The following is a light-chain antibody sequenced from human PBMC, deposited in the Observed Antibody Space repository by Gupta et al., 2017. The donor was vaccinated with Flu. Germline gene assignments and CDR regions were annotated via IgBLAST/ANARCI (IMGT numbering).Light chain of an antibody. CDR2: RDD. V-gene: IGLV1-47*01. CDR3: AGWDDSMSSRV. Sequence: SVLPQPPSASGTPWQRITISCSGTSSNIGSNSVCWYQPLPGTAPNLLIYRDDHRPSGAPDRFSGSKYGTSAALAIXGXRAEDEXDYYCAGWDDSMSSRVFGGGTKLTVL. J-gene: IGLJ3*02. CDR1: SSNIGSNS.